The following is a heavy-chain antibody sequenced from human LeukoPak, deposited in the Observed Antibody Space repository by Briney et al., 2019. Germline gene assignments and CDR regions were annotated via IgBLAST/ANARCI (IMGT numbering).Heavy chain of an antibody. D-gene: IGHD2-21*02. CDR2: IIPIFGTS. Sequence: SVKVSCKTSGGSIMNYAISWVRQAHGQGLEWMGVIIPIFGTSNYAQKFQDRVTITADKSTNTANMELSSLRSEDTAVYYCAKVAAAIPRWYFDLWGRGTLVTVSS. V-gene: IGHV1-69*06. J-gene: IGHJ2*01. CDR1: GGSIMNYA. CDR3: AKVAAAIPRWYFDL.